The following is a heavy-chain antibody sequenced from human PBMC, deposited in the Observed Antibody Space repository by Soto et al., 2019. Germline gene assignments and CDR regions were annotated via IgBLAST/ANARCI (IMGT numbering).Heavy chain of an antibody. CDR1: GFSLSTSGVG. CDR2: IYWDDDK. Sequence: SGPTLVNPTQTLTLTCTFSGFSLSTSGVGVGWIRQPPGKALEWLALIYWDDDKRYSPSLKSRLTITKDTSKNQVVLTMTNMDPAAAATFYCAHTNMEVSACWFDYWGKGTLVTVSS. J-gene: IGHJ4*02. V-gene: IGHV2-5*02. CDR3: AHTNMEVSACWFDY. D-gene: IGHD2-21*01.